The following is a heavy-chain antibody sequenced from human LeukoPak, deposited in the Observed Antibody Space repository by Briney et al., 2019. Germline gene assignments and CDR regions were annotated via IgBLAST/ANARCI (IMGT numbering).Heavy chain of an antibody. J-gene: IGHJ6*03. CDR1: GFTFSSYS. CDR3: ARDLGGGTTSYYMDV. V-gene: IGHV3-21*01. D-gene: IGHD1-7*01. Sequence: GGSLRLSCAASGFTFSSYSMNWVRQAPGKGLEWVSSISSSSSYIYYADSVKGRFTISRDNAKNSLYLQMNSLRAEDTAVYYCARDLGGGTTSYYMDVWGKGTTVTVSS. CDR2: ISSSSSYI.